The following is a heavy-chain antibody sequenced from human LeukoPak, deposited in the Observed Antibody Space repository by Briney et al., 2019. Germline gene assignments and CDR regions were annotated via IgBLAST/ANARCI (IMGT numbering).Heavy chain of an antibody. Sequence: GGSLRLSCATSGFTFVDYGLNWVRRAPGKGLEWLCAINYNGAITDYADPVKGRFTISRDNAKNSLYLRMDSLRAEDTALYYCARDRLGPSFSVSHFDLWGQGTLVTVSS. CDR3: ARDRLGPSFSVSHFDL. J-gene: IGHJ4*02. CDR2: INYNGAIT. CDR1: GFTFVDYG. V-gene: IGHV3-20*04. D-gene: IGHD5/OR15-5a*01.